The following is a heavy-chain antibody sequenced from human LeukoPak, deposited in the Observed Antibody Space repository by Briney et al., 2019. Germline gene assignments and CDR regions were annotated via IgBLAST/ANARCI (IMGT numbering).Heavy chain of an antibody. CDR3: ARTHGAYSSSFGPD. J-gene: IGHJ4*02. CDR2: IKEDGSEK. CDR1: GFTFSSYW. V-gene: IGHV3-7*01. D-gene: IGHD6-6*01. Sequence: GGSLRLSRAASGFTFSSYWMSWVRQAPGKGLEWVANIKEDGSEKYYVDSLKGRFTISRDNAKNTLYLQMNSLRAEDTAVYYCARTHGAYSSSFGPDWGQGTLVTVSS.